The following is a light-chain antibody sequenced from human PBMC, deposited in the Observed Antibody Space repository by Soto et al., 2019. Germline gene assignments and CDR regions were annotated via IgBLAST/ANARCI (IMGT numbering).Light chain of an antibody. J-gene: IGKJ4*01. Sequence: DIVMTQSPDSLAVSLGERATINCKSSQSVLYSSNNKNFLAWYQQKPGQPPKLLIYWASTRESGVPDRFSGSGSGTDFTLTINSLQAEDVAVYYCQQHYYTPLTFGGGTKVEI. CDR3: QQHYYTPLT. CDR1: QSVLYSSNNKNF. CDR2: WAS. V-gene: IGKV4-1*01.